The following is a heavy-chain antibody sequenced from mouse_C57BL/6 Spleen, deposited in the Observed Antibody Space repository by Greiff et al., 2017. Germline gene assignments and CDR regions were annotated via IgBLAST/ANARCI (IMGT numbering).Heavy chain of an antibody. D-gene: IGHD1-1*01. CDR1: GFTFSSYG. CDR3: ALVAPFDY. V-gene: IGHV5-6*01. CDR2: ISSGGSYT. J-gene: IGHJ2*01. Sequence: EVKLMESGGDLVKPGGSLKLSCAASGFTFSSYGMSWVRQTPDKRLEWVATISSGGSYTYYPDSVKGRFTISRDNAKNTLYLQMSSLKSEDTAMYYCALVAPFDYWGQGTTLTVSS.